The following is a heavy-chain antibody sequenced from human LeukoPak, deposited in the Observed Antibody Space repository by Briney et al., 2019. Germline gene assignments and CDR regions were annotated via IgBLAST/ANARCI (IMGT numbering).Heavy chain of an antibody. CDR1: GGTFSSYA. Sequence: ASVKVSCKASGGTFSSYAISWVRQAPGQGLEWMGGIIPILGIANYAQKFQGRVTITADKSTSTAYMELSSLRSEDTAVYYCARADRSYYYGSGSPLYWGQGTLVTVSS. V-gene: IGHV1-69*10. J-gene: IGHJ4*02. CDR3: ARADRSYYYGSGSPLY. CDR2: IIPILGIA. D-gene: IGHD3-10*01.